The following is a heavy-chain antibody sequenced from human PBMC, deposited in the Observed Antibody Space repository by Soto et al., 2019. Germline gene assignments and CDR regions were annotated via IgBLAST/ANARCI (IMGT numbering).Heavy chain of an antibody. CDR1: GFTFSNYW. CDR3: ASGASGTYKVDH. V-gene: IGHV3-74*01. CDR2: IKFDGSIT. D-gene: IGHD3-10*01. J-gene: IGHJ4*02. Sequence: EVQLVESGGGLFQPGGSLRLSCAASGFTFSNYWMHWVRQAPGKGLEWVSRIKFDGSITNYADSVKGRFTISRENGENTVYLQMNSLRAEDTAVYYCASGASGTYKVDHWGQGTLVTVSS.